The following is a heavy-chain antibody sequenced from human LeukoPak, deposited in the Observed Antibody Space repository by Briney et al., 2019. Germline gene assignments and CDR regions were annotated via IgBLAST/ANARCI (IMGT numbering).Heavy chain of an antibody. V-gene: IGHV4-59*01. J-gene: IGHJ5*02. CDR1: GGSISSYY. CDR3: ARDFTGWFDP. Sequence: SETLSLTCTVSGGSISSYYWSWIRQPPGKGLEWIGYIYYSGSTNYNPSLKSRVTISVDTSKNQFSLKLSSVTAADTAVYYCARDFTGWFDPWGQGTLVTVSS. CDR2: IYYSGST.